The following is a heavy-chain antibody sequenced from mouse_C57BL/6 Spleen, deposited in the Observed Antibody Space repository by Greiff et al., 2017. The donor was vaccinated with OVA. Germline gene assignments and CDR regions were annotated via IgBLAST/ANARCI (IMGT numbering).Heavy chain of an antibody. D-gene: IGHD1-1*01. Sequence: EVKLMESGEGLVKPGGSLKLSCAASGFTFSSYAMSWVRQTPEKRLEWVAYISSGGDYIYYADTVKGRFTISRDNARNTLYLQMSSLKSEDTAMYYCTRDEDYGSSSHAKDYWGQGTSVTVSS. V-gene: IGHV5-9-1*02. CDR3: TRDEDYGSSSHAKDY. CDR2: ISSGGDYI. J-gene: IGHJ4*01. CDR1: GFTFSSYA.